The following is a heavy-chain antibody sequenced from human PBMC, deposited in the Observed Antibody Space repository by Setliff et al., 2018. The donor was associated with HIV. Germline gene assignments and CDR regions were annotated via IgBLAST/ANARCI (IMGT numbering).Heavy chain of an antibody. Sequence: ASVKVSCKASGHTFTNVDIHWLRRATGQGLEWMGWMNPKTGVSGYALKFQARVTMTRDTSISTAYMELSSLPSEDTAVYYCARGKGVGGVVITGGLDVWGKGTTVTVSS. CDR1: GHTFTNVD. CDR2: MNPKTGVS. J-gene: IGHJ6*04. CDR3: ARGKGVGGVVITGGLDV. D-gene: IGHD3-10*01. V-gene: IGHV1-8*01.